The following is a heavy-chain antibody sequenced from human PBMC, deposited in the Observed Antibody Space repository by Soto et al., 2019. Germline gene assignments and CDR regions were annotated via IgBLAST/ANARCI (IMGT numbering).Heavy chain of an antibody. J-gene: IGHJ6*02. CDR2: IYYSGST. Sequence: PSETLSLTCTVSGDSVTRSRYYWGWIRQPPGKGLEWIGSIYYSGSTYYNPSLKSRITISIDTSKNQFSLKLSSVTAADTAVYYCARSGSGSGTGALLKYGMDVWGQGTTVTVSS. CDR3: ARSGSGSGTGALLKYGMDV. D-gene: IGHD3-10*01. V-gene: IGHV4-39*01. CDR1: GDSVTRSRYY.